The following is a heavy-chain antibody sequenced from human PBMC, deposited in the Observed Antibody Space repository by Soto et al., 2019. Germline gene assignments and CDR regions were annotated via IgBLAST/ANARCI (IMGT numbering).Heavy chain of an antibody. CDR3: AKVRESRGPQPFDY. D-gene: IGHD3-10*01. V-gene: IGHV4-4*02. J-gene: IGHJ4*02. CDR1: GVSISSSNW. Sequence: SETLSLTCAVSGVSISSSNWWSWVRQPPGKGLEWIGEIYHSGSTNYNPSLKSRVTISVDKSKNQFSLKLNSVTAADTAVYYCAKVRESRGPQPFDYWGQGTLVTVSS. CDR2: IYHSGST.